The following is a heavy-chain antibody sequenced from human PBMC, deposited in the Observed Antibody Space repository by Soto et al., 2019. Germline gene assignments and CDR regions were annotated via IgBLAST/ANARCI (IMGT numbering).Heavy chain of an antibody. CDR1: GFILSECA. V-gene: IGHV3-48*01. J-gene: IGHJ6*03. D-gene: IGHD7-27*01. CDR2: ISSSSSVI. Sequence: EVQLVESGGGLVQPGGSLRLSCATSGFILSECAMNWVRQAPGKGLEWVSYISSSSSVIDYADSVKGRFTVSRDNARNSLYLHMNSPRAEDTAVYYCARDLSWGSNWYYYMDVWGTGTTVTVSS. CDR3: ARDLSWGSNWYYYMDV.